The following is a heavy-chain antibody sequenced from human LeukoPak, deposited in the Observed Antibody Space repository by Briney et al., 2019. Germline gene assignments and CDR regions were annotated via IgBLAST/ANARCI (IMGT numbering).Heavy chain of an antibody. CDR2: INHSGST. Sequence: PSETLSLTCAVHGGSFSGYYWSWIRQPPGKGLEWIGEINHSGSTNYNPSLKSRVTISVDTSKNQFSLKLSSVTAADTAVYYCARRNWGFDYWGQGTLVTVSS. J-gene: IGHJ4*02. CDR1: GGSFSGYY. V-gene: IGHV4-34*01. CDR3: ARRNWGFDY. D-gene: IGHD7-27*01.